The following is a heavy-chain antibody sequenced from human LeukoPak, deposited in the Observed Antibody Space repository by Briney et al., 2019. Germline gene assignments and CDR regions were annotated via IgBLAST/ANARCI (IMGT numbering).Heavy chain of an antibody. D-gene: IGHD3-22*01. CDR1: GFTFSSYG. J-gene: IGHJ4*02. Sequence: GGSLRLSCAASGFTFSSYGMHWVRQAPGKGLEWVAFIRYDGSNKYYADSVKGRFTIPRDNAKNSLYLQMNSLRAEDTAVYYCARVFYYYDSSGYYYEVFDYWGQGTLVTVSS. V-gene: IGHV3-30*02. CDR3: ARVFYYYDSSGYYYEVFDY. CDR2: IRYDGSNK.